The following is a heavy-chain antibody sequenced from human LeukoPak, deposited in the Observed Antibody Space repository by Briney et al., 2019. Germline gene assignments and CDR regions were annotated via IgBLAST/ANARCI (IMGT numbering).Heavy chain of an antibody. CDR1: GYTFTTYY. V-gene: IGHV1-46*01. J-gene: IGHJ4*02. CDR3: ARDLKGYSDSSGYLPLEY. D-gene: IGHD3-22*01. Sequence: ASVKVSCKASGYTFTTYYIHWVRQAPGQGLEWMGMINPSGFTTTYAQKFQGRVAMTRDMSTSTVYMQLSSLRSGDTAVYYCARDLKGYSDSSGYLPLEYWGQGTLVTVSP. CDR2: INPSGFTT.